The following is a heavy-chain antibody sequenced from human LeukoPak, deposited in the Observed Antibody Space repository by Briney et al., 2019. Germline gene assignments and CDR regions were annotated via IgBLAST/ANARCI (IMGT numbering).Heavy chain of an antibody. Sequence: GASVTVSCKASGYTFTSYYVHWVRQAPGQGLEWMGIINPSVGGTSYAQMFQGRLTLTRDTSTSTVYMDLSSLTPEDTAVYYCAATLMVRGVITDFDSWGQGTLVTVSS. D-gene: IGHD3-10*01. CDR1: GYTFTSYY. CDR2: INPSVGGT. V-gene: IGHV1-46*01. J-gene: IGHJ4*02. CDR3: AATLMVRGVITDFDS.